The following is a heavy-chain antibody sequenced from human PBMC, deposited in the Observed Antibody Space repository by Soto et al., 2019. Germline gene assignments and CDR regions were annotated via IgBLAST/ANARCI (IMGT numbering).Heavy chain of an antibody. D-gene: IGHD3-10*01. Sequence: EVQLVESGGDLVKPGGSLRLSCAASGLTFSNVWMTWVRQAPGKGLEWVGRIKSKTDGGTTDYAAPVKGRFTISRDDSKNTVYLQMNSLKTEDTAVYYCTTRKWFGELYWGQGTLVTVSS. J-gene: IGHJ4*02. CDR1: GLTFSNVW. CDR2: IKSKTDGGTT. CDR3: TTRKWFGELY. V-gene: IGHV3-15*01.